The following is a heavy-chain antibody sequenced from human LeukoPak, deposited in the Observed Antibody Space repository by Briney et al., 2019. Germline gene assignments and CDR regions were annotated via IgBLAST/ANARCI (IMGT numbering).Heavy chain of an antibody. CDR3: ARPAPTGVDAFDI. Sequence: GGSLRLSCSASGYTFTTYYMHWVRQAPGQGLEWMGIINPGGGSTSYAQRLKGRVTMTSDTSTSTVYMELSSLRSEDTAVYYCARPAPTGVDAFDIWGQGTLVTVSS. CDR2: INPGGGST. V-gene: IGHV1-46*01. D-gene: IGHD3-10*01. J-gene: IGHJ3*02. CDR1: GYTFTTYY.